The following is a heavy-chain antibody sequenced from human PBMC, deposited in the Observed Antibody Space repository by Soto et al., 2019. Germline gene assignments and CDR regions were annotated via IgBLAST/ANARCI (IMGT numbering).Heavy chain of an antibody. Sequence: PGGSLRLSCAASGFTFSSYAMHWVRQAPGKGLEWVAVISYDGSNKYYADSVKGRFTISRDNSKNTLYLQMNSLRAEDTAVYYCARLQQLVPDYWGQGTLVTVS. CDR3: ARLQQLVPDY. CDR1: GFTFSSYA. V-gene: IGHV3-30-3*01. CDR2: ISYDGSNK. D-gene: IGHD6-13*01. J-gene: IGHJ4*02.